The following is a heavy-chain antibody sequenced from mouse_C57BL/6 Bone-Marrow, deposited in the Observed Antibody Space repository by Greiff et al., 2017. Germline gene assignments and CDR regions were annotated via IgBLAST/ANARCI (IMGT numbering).Heavy chain of an antibody. J-gene: IGHJ3*01. V-gene: IGHV1-64*01. Sequence: QVQLKQPGAELVKPGASVKLSCKASGYTFTSYWMHWVKQRPGQGLEWIGMIHPNSGSTNYNEKFKSKATLTVDKSSSTAYMQLSSLTSEDSAVYYCAVTTRVRGVAYWGQGTLVTVSA. D-gene: IGHD2-1*01. CDR2: IHPNSGST. CDR1: GYTFTSYW. CDR3: AVTTRVRGVAY.